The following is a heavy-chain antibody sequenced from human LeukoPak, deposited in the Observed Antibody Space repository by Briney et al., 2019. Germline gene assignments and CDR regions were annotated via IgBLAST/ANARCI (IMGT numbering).Heavy chain of an antibody. V-gene: IGHV4-59*11. CDR1: GGSISSHY. D-gene: IGHD4-17*01. CDR2: ISYSGNT. J-gene: IGHJ3*02. CDR3: ARDPTTVTKGFDI. Sequence: PSETLSLTCTVSGGSISSHYWTWIRQPPGKGLESIGYISYSGNTNYNPSLRSRVTILVDTSKNQISLKLSSVTAADTAVYYCARDPTTVTKGFDIWGQRTTVTVSS.